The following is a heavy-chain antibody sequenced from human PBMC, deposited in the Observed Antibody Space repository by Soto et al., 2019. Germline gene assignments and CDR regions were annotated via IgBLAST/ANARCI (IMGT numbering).Heavy chain of an antibody. CDR3: ARIQREDTAMVNYYYGMDV. J-gene: IGHJ6*02. V-gene: IGHV1-18*04. CDR1: GYTLTSYG. CDR2: ISAYNGNT. Sequence: GASVKVSCKASGYTLTSYGISWVRQAPGQGLEWMGWISAYNGNTNYAQKLQGRVTMTTDTSTSTAYMELRSLRSDDTAVYYCARIQREDTAMVNYYYGMDVWGQGTTVTVSS. D-gene: IGHD5-18*01.